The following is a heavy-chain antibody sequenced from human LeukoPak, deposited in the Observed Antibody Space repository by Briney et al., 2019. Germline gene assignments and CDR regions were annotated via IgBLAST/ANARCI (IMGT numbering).Heavy chain of an antibody. CDR3: ARDHCGGDCYPFEYNWFDP. J-gene: IGHJ5*02. CDR1: GGSINNYY. Sequence: SETLSLTCTVSGGSINNYYWGWIRQPPGKGLEWIGYIFHNGNNNYNPSLQSRLTISVDTSKNRFSLKLSSVTAADTAVYYCARDHCGGDCYPFEYNWFDPWGQGTLVTVSS. D-gene: IGHD2-21*02. CDR2: IFHNGNN. V-gene: IGHV4-59*12.